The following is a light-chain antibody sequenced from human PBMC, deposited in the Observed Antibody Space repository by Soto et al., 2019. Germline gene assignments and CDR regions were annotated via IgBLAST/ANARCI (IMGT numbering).Light chain of an antibody. CDR3: QQDISFPFT. V-gene: IGKV1-12*01. Sequence: DIQMTQSPSSVSPSVGDRVTITCRASQGISRWLAWYQQKPGQAPKLLIYAASNLQSGVPSRFSGSGSGIDFTLTINSLQPEDVATYFCQQDISFPFTFGPGTKVEVK. CDR1: QGISRW. CDR2: AAS. J-gene: IGKJ3*01.